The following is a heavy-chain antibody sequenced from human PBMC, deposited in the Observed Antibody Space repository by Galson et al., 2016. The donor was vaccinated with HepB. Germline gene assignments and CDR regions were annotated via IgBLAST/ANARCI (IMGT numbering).Heavy chain of an antibody. D-gene: IGHD1-7*01. J-gene: IGHJ4*02. Sequence: SVKVSCKASGYTFSNYDVNWVRQAPGQGLEWMGWLSPKTGNAQSAQKFQDRVTMTRDISINTIYMELTNLRSEDTAMYYCARHPYWNYGHFDYWGQGTLVTVSS. CDR1: GYTFSNYD. CDR3: ARHPYWNYGHFDY. V-gene: IGHV1-8*01. CDR2: LSPKTGNA.